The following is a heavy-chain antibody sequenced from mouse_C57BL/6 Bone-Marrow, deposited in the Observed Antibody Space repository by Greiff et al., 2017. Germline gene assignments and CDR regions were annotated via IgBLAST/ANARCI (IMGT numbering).Heavy chain of an antibody. Sequence: VQLQQPGAELVKPGASVKLSCKASGYTFTSYWMHWVKQRPGQGLEWIGMIHPHSGRTNYNEKFKSKTTLTVDTSSSTAYMQLSSLTSEDSAVFCGEGGVHGSPPFDYWGQGTPLTVSA. CDR3: EGGVHGSPPFDY. CDR1: GYTFTSYW. D-gene: IGHD1-1*01. V-gene: IGHV1-64*01. CDR2: IHPHSGRT. J-gene: IGHJ3*01.